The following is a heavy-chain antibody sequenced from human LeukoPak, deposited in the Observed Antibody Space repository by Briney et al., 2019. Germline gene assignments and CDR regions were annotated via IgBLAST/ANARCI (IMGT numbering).Heavy chain of an antibody. CDR1: GFTFSSYA. V-gene: IGHV3-23*01. Sequence: RPGGSLRLSCAASGFTFSSYAMSWVRQAPGKGLEWVSSISGSGSSTYYADSVKGRFTISRDNSKNTLYLQMNSLRAEDTAVYYCAKAVGYCSGGSGYVYFVFWGEGALFTVSS. D-gene: IGHD2-15*01. CDR3: AKAVGYCSGGSGYVYFVF. J-gene: IGHJ4*02. CDR2: ISGSGSST.